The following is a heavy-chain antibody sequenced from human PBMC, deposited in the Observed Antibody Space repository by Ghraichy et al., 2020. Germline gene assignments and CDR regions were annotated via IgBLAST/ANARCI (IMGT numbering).Heavy chain of an antibody. J-gene: IGHJ6*03. CDR1: GGTFSSYA. CDR2: IIPIFGTA. D-gene: IGHD2-15*01. V-gene: IGHV1-69*13. Sequence: SVKVSCKASGGTFSSYAISWVRQAPGQGLELMGGIIPIFGTANYAQKFQGRVTITADESTSTAYMELSSLRSEDTAVYYCARTPPEFYYMDVWGKGTTVTVSS. CDR3: ARTPPEFYYMDV.